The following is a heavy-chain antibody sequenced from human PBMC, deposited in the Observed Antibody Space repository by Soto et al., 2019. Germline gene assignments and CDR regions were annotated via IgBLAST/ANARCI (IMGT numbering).Heavy chain of an antibody. D-gene: IGHD3-10*01. Sequence: QVQLVESGGGMVQPGRSLRLSCAASGFTFSTYGMHWVRQAPGKGLEWVALISYDGNNKYYADSVQGRFTISRDDSKNTLYLQMNSLRAEDTAVYHCAKEFRAYESGAYAFDIWGQGTMVTVSS. CDR1: GFTFSTYG. V-gene: IGHV3-30*18. J-gene: IGHJ3*02. CDR2: ISYDGNNK. CDR3: AKEFRAYESGAYAFDI.